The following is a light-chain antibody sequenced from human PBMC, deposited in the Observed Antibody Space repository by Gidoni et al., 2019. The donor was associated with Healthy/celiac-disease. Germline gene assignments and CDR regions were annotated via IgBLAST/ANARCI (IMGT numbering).Light chain of an antibody. CDR2: ALS. V-gene: IGKV1-39*01. Sequence: DIQMTPSPSSLSASVGDRVTITCRASQGISSYLNWYQQKPGKAPEPLLYALSSFQRRVPSRFSDSCTGTEFTLTFSILQPGDYPADYSQQNYRTPVTFGPGTKVDIK. J-gene: IGKJ3*01. CDR3: QQNYRTPVT. CDR1: QGISSY.